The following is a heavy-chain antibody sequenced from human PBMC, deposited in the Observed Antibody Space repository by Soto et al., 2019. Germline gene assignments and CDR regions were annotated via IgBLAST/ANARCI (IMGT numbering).Heavy chain of an antibody. J-gene: IGHJ6*02. CDR2: IYYSGST. V-gene: IGHV4-59*01. CDR1: GGSISIYY. CDR3: ARDVAGTALDCYYGMDF. D-gene: IGHD6-13*01. Sequence: PSETLSLTCTVSGGSISIYYWSWIRQPPGKGLEWIGYIYYSGSTNYNPSLKSRVTISVDTSKNQFSLKLSSVTAADTAVYYCARDVAGTALDCYYGMDFWGQGTTVTVSS.